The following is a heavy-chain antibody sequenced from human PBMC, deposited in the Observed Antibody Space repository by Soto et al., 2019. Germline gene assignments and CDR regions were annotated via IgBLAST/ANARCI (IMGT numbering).Heavy chain of an antibody. CDR2: INPNSGGT. Sequence: VSCKASGYTFTGYYMHRVRQAPGQGLEWMGWINPNSGGTNYAQKFQGWVTMTRDTSISTAYMELSRLRSDDTAVYYCARGGSSWPNWFDPWGQGTLVTVSS. CDR3: ARGGSSWPNWFDP. J-gene: IGHJ5*02. D-gene: IGHD6-13*01. CDR1: GYTFTGYY. V-gene: IGHV1-2*04.